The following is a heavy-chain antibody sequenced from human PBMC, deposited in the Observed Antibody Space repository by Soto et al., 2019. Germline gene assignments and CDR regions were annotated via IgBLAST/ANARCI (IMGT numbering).Heavy chain of an antibody. J-gene: IGHJ6*03. CDR2: ISAYNGNT. Sequence: ASVKVSFKASGYTFTSYGISWVRQAPGQGLEWMGWISAYNGNTNYAQKLQGRVTITTDTSTSTPYLELKSLRSDDTAVYYCALRYCRRTTCPPLNSYFYMDVWAKGTTVTVSS. CDR1: GYTFTSYG. D-gene: IGHD2-2*01. CDR3: ALRYCRRTTCPPLNSYFYMDV. V-gene: IGHV1-18*01.